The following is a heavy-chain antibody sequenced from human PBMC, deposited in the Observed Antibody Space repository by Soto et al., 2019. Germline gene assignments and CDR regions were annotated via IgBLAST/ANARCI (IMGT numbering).Heavy chain of an antibody. CDR1: GYTFTSYA. V-gene: IGHV1-3*01. Sequence: QVQLVQSGAEVKKPGASVKVSCKASGYTFTSYAMHWVRQAPGQRLEWMGWINAGNGNTKYSQKFQGRFTITRDTAASTAYMELSSLRSEDTAVYYCARVKQQLVLDYWGQGTLVTVSS. D-gene: IGHD6-13*01. CDR3: ARVKQQLVLDY. J-gene: IGHJ4*02. CDR2: INAGNGNT.